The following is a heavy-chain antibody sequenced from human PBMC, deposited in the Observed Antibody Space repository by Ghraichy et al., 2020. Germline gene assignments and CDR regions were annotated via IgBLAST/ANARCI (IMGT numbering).Heavy chain of an antibody. CDR1: GFTFSSYS. D-gene: IGHD3-10*01. Sequence: GGSLRLSCAASGFTFSSYSMNWVRQAPGKGLEWVSSISSSSSYIYYADSVKGRFTISRDKAKNSLYLQMNSLRAEDTAVYYCASMYGSGSYYPYYGMDVWGQGTTVTVSS. V-gene: IGHV3-21*01. CDR3: ASMYGSGSYYPYYGMDV. CDR2: ISSSSSYI. J-gene: IGHJ6*02.